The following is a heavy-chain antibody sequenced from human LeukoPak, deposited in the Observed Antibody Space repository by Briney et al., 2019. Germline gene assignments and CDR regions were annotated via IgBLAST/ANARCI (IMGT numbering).Heavy chain of an antibody. Sequence: SVKVSCKASGGTFSSYAISWVRQAPGQGLEWMGGIIPIFGTANYAQKFQGRVTITADESTSTAYMELSSLRSEDTAVYYCARAVCGSSTSCYALYFDYWGQGTLVTVSS. CDR3: ARAVCGSSTSCYALYFDY. D-gene: IGHD2-2*01. V-gene: IGHV1-69*13. J-gene: IGHJ4*02. CDR1: GGTFSSYA. CDR2: IIPIFGTA.